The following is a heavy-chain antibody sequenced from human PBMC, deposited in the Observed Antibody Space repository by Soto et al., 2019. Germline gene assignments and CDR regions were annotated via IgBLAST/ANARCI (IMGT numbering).Heavy chain of an antibody. D-gene: IGHD4-17*01. J-gene: IGHJ5*02. CDR1: GGSISSGGYY. V-gene: IGHV4-31*03. CDR3: AGDGPNTAGRRRNEHWFDP. Sequence: QVQLQESGPGLVKPSQTLSLTCTVSGGSISSGGYYWSWIRQHPGKGLEWIGYIYYSGSTYYNPSLKSRVTISVDTAKNPFSPKPSSGTAADTGVYYCAGDGPNTAGRRRNEHWFDPWGQGTLVTVSS. CDR2: IYYSGST.